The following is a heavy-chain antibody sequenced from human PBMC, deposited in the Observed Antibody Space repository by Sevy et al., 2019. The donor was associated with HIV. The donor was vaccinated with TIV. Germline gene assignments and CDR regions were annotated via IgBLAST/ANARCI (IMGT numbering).Heavy chain of an antibody. Sequence: GGSLRLSCAASGFRFSSYAMNWVRQAPGKGLEWVSGISGSGGSGDKTNYADSVKGRFTISRDDSKNSLYLQLNSLRAEDTAIYYCARKYDSSGYFDYWGQGTLVTVSS. V-gene: IGHV3-23*01. CDR2: ISGSGGSGDKT. J-gene: IGHJ4*02. CDR3: ARKYDSSGYFDY. CDR1: GFRFSSYA. D-gene: IGHD3-22*01.